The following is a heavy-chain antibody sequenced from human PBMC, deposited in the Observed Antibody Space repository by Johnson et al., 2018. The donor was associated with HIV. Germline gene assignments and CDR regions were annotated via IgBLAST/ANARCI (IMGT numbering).Heavy chain of an antibody. J-gene: IGHJ3*02. D-gene: IGHD1-14*01. CDR2: IRQDGSEK. V-gene: IGHV3-7*01. Sequence: VQLVESGGGLVQPGGSLRLSCAASGFTFSSYWMSWVRQAPGKGLEWVANIRQDGSEKYYVDSVMGRFTISRDNAKNSLFLQMNSLRTEDTAMYYCASSELATMDNAFDIWGRGTMVTVSS. CDR1: GFTFSSYW. CDR3: ASSELATMDNAFDI.